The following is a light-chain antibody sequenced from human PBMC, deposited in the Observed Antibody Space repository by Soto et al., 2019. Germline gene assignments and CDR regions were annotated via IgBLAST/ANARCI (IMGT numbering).Light chain of an antibody. Sequence: EIVLTQSPGTLSLSPGESATLSCRASQSVSSSYLAWYQQKPGQAPRLLIYVASSRATGIPDRFSGSGSGTDFTLTISRLEPEDFAVYYCQQYSSSPWKFGQGTKVEIK. CDR1: QSVSSSY. V-gene: IGKV3-20*01. CDR2: VAS. J-gene: IGKJ1*01. CDR3: QQYSSSPWK.